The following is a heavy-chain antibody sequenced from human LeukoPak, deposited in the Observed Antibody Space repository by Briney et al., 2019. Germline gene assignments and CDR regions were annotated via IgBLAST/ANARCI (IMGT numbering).Heavy chain of an antibody. CDR2: INHSGST. J-gene: IGHJ5*02. Sequence: SETLSLTCAVYGGSFSGYYWSWIRQPPGKGLEWIGEINHSGSTNYNPSLKSRVTISVDTSKNQFSLKLSSVTAADTSVYYCARGEWESVARWFDPWGQGTQVTVSS. CDR3: ARGEWESVARWFDP. D-gene: IGHD1-26*01. V-gene: IGHV4-34*01. CDR1: GGSFSGYY.